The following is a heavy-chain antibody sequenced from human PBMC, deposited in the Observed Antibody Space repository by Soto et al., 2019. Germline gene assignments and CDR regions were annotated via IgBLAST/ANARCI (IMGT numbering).Heavy chain of an antibody. CDR2: INHSGST. V-gene: IGHV4-39*07. CDR1: GGSISSGGYY. CDR3: ARGRVLQHPRWFDP. Sequence: SETLSLTRTVSGGSISSGGYYWSWIRQPPGKGLEWIGEINHSGSTNYNPSLKSRVTISVDTSKNQFSLKLSSVTAADTAVYYCARGRVLQHPRWFDPWGQGTLVTVSS. D-gene: IGHD5-18*01. J-gene: IGHJ5*02.